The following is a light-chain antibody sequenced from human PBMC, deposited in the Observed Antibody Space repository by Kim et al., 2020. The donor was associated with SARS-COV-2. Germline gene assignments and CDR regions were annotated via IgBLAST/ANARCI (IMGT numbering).Light chain of an antibody. CDR3: SSYTSSSTSV. CDR1: SSDVGGYNY. V-gene: IGLV2-14*03. Sequence: QSALTQPASVSGSPGQSITISCTGTSSDVGGYNYVSWYQHHPGKAPKLMIYDVSKRPSGVSNRFSGSKSGNTASLTISGLQAEDEAYYYCSSYTSSSTSVFGTGTKVTVL. J-gene: IGLJ1*01. CDR2: DVS.